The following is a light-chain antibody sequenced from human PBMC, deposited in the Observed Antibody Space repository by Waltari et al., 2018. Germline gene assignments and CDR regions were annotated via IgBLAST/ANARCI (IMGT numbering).Light chain of an antibody. CDR1: QQVLYSPNNYNY. CDR2: GAS. Sequence: DIVMTQSPDPLAVSLCGGASINRQSSQQVLYSPNNYNYLAWYQQKPGQPPQLLIYGASTRESGVPDRFGGSGSGTHFTLTISSLQAEDVAVYYCQQYYESPYTFGQGTKLEIK. J-gene: IGKJ2*01. V-gene: IGKV4-1*01. CDR3: QQYYESPYT.